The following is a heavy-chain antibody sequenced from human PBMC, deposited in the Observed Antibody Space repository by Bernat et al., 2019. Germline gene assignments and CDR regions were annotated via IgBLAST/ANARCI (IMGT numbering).Heavy chain of an antibody. CDR1: GYTFINYG. Sequence: QVQLVQSGAEVKKPGASVKVSCKASGYTFINYGISWVRQAPGQGLERVGWISADNGNTNYAQNLQGRVTMITDTSTTTAYMELRSLRSDDTAVYYCARLGNNYFVFVDYWGQGTLVTVSS. CDR2: ISADNGNT. V-gene: IGHV1-18*01. CDR3: ARLGNNYFVFVDY. J-gene: IGHJ4*02. D-gene: IGHD5-24*01.